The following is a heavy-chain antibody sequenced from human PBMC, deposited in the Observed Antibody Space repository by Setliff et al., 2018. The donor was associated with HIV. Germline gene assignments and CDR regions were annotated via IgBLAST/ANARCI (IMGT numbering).Heavy chain of an antibody. D-gene: IGHD3-3*01. CDR3: VRGVQSPPHYSYYYMDV. V-gene: IGHV1-69*04. CDR1: GYTFTSYY. CDR2: IIPILGVA. Sequence: ASVKVSCKASGYTFTSYYMHWVRQAPGQGLEWMGRIIPILGVANYAQRFQGKVTITADKSTSTAYMELTSLRFDDTAMYYCVRGVQSPPHYSYYYMDVWGEGTMVTVSS. J-gene: IGHJ6*03.